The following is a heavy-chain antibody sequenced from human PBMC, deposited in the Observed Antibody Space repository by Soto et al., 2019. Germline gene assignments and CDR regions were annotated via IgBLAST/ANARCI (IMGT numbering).Heavy chain of an antibody. CDR3: AKTTGLSFDY. V-gene: IGHV4-39*07. CDR1: GGSISSSSYY. D-gene: IGHD1-1*01. Sequence: PSETLSLTCTVSGGSISSSSYYWGWIRQPPGKGLEWIGSIYYSGSTYYNPSLKSRVTISVDTSKNQFSLKLSSVTAADTAVYYCAKTTGLSFDYWGQGTLVT. J-gene: IGHJ4*02. CDR2: IYYSGST.